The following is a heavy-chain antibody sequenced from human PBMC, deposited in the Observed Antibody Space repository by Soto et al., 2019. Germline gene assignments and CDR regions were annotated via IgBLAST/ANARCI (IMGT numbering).Heavy chain of an antibody. J-gene: IGHJ4*02. Sequence: GGSLRLSCAASGFNVSSNGMFWVRQAPGEGLEWVAIISYDGGVTYYVDSVEGRFTISRDNTKDSLYLQMNSLRGEDTAIYYCARYYRGSGRYFFDYWGQGTLVTVSS. CDR3: ARYYRGSGRYFFDY. CDR1: GFNVSSNG. D-gene: IGHD6-19*01. V-gene: IGHV3-7*03. CDR2: ISYDGGVT.